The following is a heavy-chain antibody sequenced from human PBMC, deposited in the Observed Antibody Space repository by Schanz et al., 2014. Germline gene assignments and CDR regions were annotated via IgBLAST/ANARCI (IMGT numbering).Heavy chain of an antibody. D-gene: IGHD1-1*01. CDR1: GITFSSHS. Sequence: EVQLVESGGGLVQPGGSLRLSCAASGITFSSHSMHWVRQAPGKGLEWVANIKKDGSEKYYVDSVKGRFTISRDNAKNSLFLQMNSLRPEDTAVYYCARGRVLESWGQGTLVTVSS. CDR3: ARGRVLES. V-gene: IGHV3-7*01. CDR2: IKKDGSEK. J-gene: IGHJ5*02.